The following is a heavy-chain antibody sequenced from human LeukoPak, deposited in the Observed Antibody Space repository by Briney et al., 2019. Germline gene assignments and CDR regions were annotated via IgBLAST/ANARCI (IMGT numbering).Heavy chain of an antibody. CDR2: ISAYNGNT. CDR3: ARDRAPVLLWFGESKPYYYYGMDV. V-gene: IGHV1-18*04. D-gene: IGHD3-10*01. Sequence: ASVKVSCKASGYTFTSYGISWVRQAPGPGLEWMGWISAYNGNTNYAQKLQGRVTMTTDTSTSTAYMELRGLRSDDTAVYYCARDRAPVLLWFGESKPYYYYGMDVWGKGTTVTVSS. J-gene: IGHJ6*04. CDR1: GYTFTSYG.